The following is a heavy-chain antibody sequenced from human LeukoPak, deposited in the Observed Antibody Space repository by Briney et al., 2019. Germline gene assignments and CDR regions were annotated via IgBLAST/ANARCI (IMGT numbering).Heavy chain of an antibody. CDR1: GGSISSSSYY. D-gene: IGHD3-9*01. CDR2: IYYSGSA. V-gene: IGHV4-39*07. J-gene: IGHJ4*02. Sequence: TASETLSLTCTVSGGSISSSSYYWGWIRQPPGKGLEWIGSIYYSGSAYYNPSLKSRVTISVDTSKNQFSLKLSSVTAADTAVYYCARDSGGGLRYFDWIPYIDYWDQGTLVTVSS. CDR3: ARDSGGGLRYFDWIPYIDY.